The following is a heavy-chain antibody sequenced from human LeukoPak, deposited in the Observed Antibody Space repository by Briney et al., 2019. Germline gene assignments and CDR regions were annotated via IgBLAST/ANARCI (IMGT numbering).Heavy chain of an antibody. Sequence: GRSLRLSCAASGFSFSRDDMHWVRQAPGKGLEWVAVISYDGNNKYYADSVRGRFTISRDNSKNTLYLEMNSLRAEDTAVYYCAKPREGSTSWYAAGWGQGPLVPFSS. CDR1: GFSFSRDD. CDR3: AKPREGSTSWYAAG. D-gene: IGHD6-13*01. CDR2: ISYDGNNK. V-gene: IGHV3-30*18. J-gene: IGHJ1*01.